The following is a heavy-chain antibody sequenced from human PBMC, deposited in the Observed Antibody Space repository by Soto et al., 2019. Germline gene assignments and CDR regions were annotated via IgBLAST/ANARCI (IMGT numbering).Heavy chain of an antibody. Sequence: EVQLVESGGGLVKPGGSLRLSCAASGFSFSSDSMGWVRQAPGKGLEWVSSISSSGSFKNYADSVKVRFTISRDNAKNSRYLQMSGLKYEYTAVYYCARDPPTGTTLDWADSWGQGTLVTVSS. CDR3: ARDPPTGTTLDWADS. CDR2: ISSSGSFK. V-gene: IGHV3-21*01. D-gene: IGHD1-7*01. J-gene: IGHJ4*02. CDR1: GFSFSSDS.